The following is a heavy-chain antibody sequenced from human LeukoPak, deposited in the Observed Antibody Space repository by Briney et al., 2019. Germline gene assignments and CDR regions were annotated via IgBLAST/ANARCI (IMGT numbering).Heavy chain of an antibody. CDR3: ARVGGTNYYYYGMDV. CDR2: IYYSGNI. CDR1: GGSIGSTTYY. Sequence: PSETLSLTCTVSGGSIGSTTYYWGWIRQPPGKGLEWIGSIYYSGNIYYNPSLKSRVTISVDTSKDQFSLKLSSVTAADTAVYYCARVGGTNYYYYGMDVWGQGTTVTVSS. V-gene: IGHV4-39*01. D-gene: IGHD4-23*01. J-gene: IGHJ6*02.